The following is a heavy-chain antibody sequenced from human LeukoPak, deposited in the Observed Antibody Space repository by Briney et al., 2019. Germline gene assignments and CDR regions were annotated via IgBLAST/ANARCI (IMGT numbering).Heavy chain of an antibody. Sequence: WVRQPPGKGLEWIASIIYSGSTYYNPSLKSRVTISVDTSKSQFSLKMRSVTAEDTAVYYCARHYGGNLHFDYRGQGTLVTVSS. V-gene: IGHV4-39*01. J-gene: IGHJ4*02. CDR2: IIYSGST. CDR3: ARHYGGNLHFDY. D-gene: IGHD4-23*01.